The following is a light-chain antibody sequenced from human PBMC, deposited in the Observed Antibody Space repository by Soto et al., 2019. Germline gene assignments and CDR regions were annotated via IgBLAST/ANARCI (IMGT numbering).Light chain of an antibody. Sequence: EIVMTQSPATLSVSPGERATLSCRASQSVSSNHLAWYQQKPGQAPRLLIYDASNRATGIPARFSGSGSGTDFTLTISSLEPEDFAVYYCQQRSNWPRTFGQGTKVDIK. J-gene: IGKJ1*01. CDR3: QQRSNWPRT. V-gene: IGKV3-11*01. CDR1: QSVSSN. CDR2: DAS.